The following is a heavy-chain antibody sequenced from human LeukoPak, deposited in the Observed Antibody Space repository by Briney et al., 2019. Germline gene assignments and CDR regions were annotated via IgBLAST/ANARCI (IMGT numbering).Heavy chain of an antibody. D-gene: IGHD6-19*01. V-gene: IGHV1-69*06. CDR3: ATSRLEGQWLPTT. J-gene: IGHJ4*02. CDR1: GGTFSSYA. CDR2: IIPIFGTA. Sequence: VASVKASCKASGGTFSSYAISWVRQAPGQGLEWMGGIIPIFGTANYAQKFQGRVTITADKSTSTAYMELSSLRSEDTAVYYCATSRLEGQWLPTTWGQGTLVTVSS.